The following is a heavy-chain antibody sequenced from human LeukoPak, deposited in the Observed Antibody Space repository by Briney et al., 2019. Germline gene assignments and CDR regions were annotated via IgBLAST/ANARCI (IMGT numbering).Heavy chain of an antibody. V-gene: IGHV3-23*01. J-gene: IGHJ4*02. CDR2: ISGSGGST. D-gene: IGHD3-3*01. Sequence: GGSLRLYCAASGVTFSSYAMSWVRQAPGKGLEWVSAISGSGGSTYYADSVKGRFTISRDNSKNTLYLQMNSLRDEDTAVYYCANLYDFWTGDYWGQGTLVTVSS. CDR3: ANLYDFWTGDY. CDR1: GVTFSSYA.